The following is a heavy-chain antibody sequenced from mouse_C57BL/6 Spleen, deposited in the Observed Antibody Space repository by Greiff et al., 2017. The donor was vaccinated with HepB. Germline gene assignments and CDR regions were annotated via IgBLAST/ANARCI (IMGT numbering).Heavy chain of an antibody. CDR1: GFTFSDYG. D-gene: IGHD4-1*01. CDR3: ARLGLDWDWYFDV. CDR2: ISSGSSTI. V-gene: IGHV5-17*01. Sequence: DVHLVESGGGLVKPGGSLKLSCAASGFTFSDYGMHWVRQAPEKGLEWVAYISSGSSTIYYADTVKGRFTISRDNAKNTLFLQMTSLRSEDTAMYYCARLGLDWDWYFDVWGTGTTVTVSS. J-gene: IGHJ1*03.